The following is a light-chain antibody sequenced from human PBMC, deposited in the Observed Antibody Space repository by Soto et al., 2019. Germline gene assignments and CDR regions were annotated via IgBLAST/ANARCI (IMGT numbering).Light chain of an antibody. CDR2: WAS. J-gene: IGKJ4*01. CDR1: QSVLFNSNNKNY. Sequence: DIVMTQSPDSLAVSLGERATINCKSSQSVLFNSNNKNYLTWYQQKPGQPPKLLIYWASTRESGVPDRFSGSGSGTDFPLTISSLQAEDVAVYYCQQYYSTPLPFGGGTKVEIK. CDR3: QQYYSTPLP. V-gene: IGKV4-1*01.